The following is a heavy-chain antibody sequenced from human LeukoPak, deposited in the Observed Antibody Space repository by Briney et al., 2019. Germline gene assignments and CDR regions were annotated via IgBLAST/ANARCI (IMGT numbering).Heavy chain of an antibody. CDR1: GFTFTRYD. V-gene: IGHV3-30-3*01. CDR3: VLGHYGGLFDN. J-gene: IGHJ4*02. D-gene: IGHD4-23*01. Sequence: GGSVRLSCAASGFTFTRYDMHWVRQAPGKGREGVAVISNDENNKDYGNSVKGRFTIARDNSKNTLFLQMNSLRVEDTAVYYCVLGHYGGLFDNWGQGALVIVSS. CDR2: ISNDENNK.